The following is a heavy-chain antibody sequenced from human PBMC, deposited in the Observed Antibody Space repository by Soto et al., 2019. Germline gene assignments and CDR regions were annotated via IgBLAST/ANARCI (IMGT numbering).Heavy chain of an antibody. CDR1: GLTFSNYW. Sequence: GGSLRLSCVASGLTFSNYWMNWVRQAPGKGLEWVANIKQDGSEKYYVDSVEGRFTISRDNAKNSLYLQMDSLRAEDTAVYYCASYCSGGSCPGRRFDPWGQGTLVTVSS. CDR3: ASYCSGGSCPGRRFDP. D-gene: IGHD2-15*01. J-gene: IGHJ5*02. CDR2: IKQDGSEK. V-gene: IGHV3-7*01.